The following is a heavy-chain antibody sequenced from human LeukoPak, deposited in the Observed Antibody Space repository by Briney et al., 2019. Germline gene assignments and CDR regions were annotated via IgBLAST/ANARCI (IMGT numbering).Heavy chain of an antibody. D-gene: IGHD3-3*01. CDR2: ISAYNGNT. CDR3: ARDYDALVNEDLYDFWSGQYYDY. J-gene: IGHJ4*02. CDR1: GYTFTSYG. Sequence: ASVKVSCKASGYTFTSYGISWVRQAPGQGLEWMGWISAYNGNTNYAQKLQGRVTMTTDTSTSTAYMELRSLRSDDTAVYYCARDYDALVNEDLYDFWSGQYYDYWGQGTLVTVSS. V-gene: IGHV1-18*01.